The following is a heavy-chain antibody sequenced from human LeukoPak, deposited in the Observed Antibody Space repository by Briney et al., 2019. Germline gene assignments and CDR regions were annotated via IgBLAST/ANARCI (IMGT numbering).Heavy chain of an antibody. J-gene: IGHJ4*02. Sequence: GGSLRLSCAVSGVSISSHYMNWVRPAPGKGLEWVSGIYSGGSTYYADSVNGRFTISRDNSKNMLYLKMDSLRAEDTAVYYCARSWNARLNFDYWGQGTLVTVSS. CDR3: ARSWNARLNFDY. CDR2: IYSGGST. CDR1: GVSISSHY. D-gene: IGHD1-1*01. V-gene: IGHV3-66*02.